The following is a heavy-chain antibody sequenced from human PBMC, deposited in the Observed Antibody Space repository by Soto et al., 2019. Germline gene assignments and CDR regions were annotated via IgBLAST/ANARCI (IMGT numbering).Heavy chain of an antibody. CDR1: GYTFTSYG. V-gene: IGHV1-18*01. D-gene: IGHD3-22*01. Sequence: GASVKVSCKASGYTFTSYGISWVRQAPGQGLEWMGWFSAYNGNTNYAQKLQGRVTMTTDTSTSTAYMELRSLRSDDTAVYYCARDSPDYYDSSGYYPGIYWGQGTLVTVSS. CDR3: ARDSPDYYDSSGYYPGIY. J-gene: IGHJ4*02. CDR2: FSAYNGNT.